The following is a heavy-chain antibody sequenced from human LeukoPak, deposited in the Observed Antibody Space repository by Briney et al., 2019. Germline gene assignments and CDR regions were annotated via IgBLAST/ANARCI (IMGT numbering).Heavy chain of an antibody. J-gene: IGHJ4*02. CDR3: ARSPLWFGELLPPPFIDY. Sequence: ASVKVSCKASGYTFTSYGTSWVRQAPGQGLEWMGWISAYNGNTNYAQKLQGRVTMTTDTSTSTAYMELRSLRSDDTAVYYCARSPLWFGELLPPPFIDYWGQGTLVTVSS. CDR2: ISAYNGNT. CDR1: GYTFTSYG. V-gene: IGHV1-18*01. D-gene: IGHD3-10*01.